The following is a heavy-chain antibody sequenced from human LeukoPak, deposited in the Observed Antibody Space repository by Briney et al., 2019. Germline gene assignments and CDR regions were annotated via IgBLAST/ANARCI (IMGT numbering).Heavy chain of an antibody. CDR3: AKSSSYSGYKGDFDY. V-gene: IGHV3-30-3*02. CDR1: GFTFSSYA. CDR2: ISYDESNK. J-gene: IGHJ4*02. D-gene: IGHD5-12*01. Sequence: PGGSLRLSCAASGFTFSSYAMHWVRQAPGKGLEWVAVISYDESNKYYADSVKGRFTISRDNSKNTLYLQMNSLRAEDTALYYCAKSSSYSGYKGDFDYWGQGTLVTVSS.